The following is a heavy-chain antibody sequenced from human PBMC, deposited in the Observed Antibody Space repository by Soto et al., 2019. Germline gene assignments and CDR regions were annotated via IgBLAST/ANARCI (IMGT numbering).Heavy chain of an antibody. J-gene: IGHJ6*02. Sequence: PGESLKISCKGSGYSFTSYWIGWVRQMPGKGLEWMGIIYPYDSDTRYSPSFQGQVTISADKSISTAYLQWSSLKASDTAMYYCARPSYGGNSAYYYYYYGMDVWGQGTTVTSP. CDR1: GYSFTSYW. V-gene: IGHV5-51*01. D-gene: IGHD4-17*01. CDR2: IYPYDSDT. CDR3: ARPSYGGNSAYYYYYYGMDV.